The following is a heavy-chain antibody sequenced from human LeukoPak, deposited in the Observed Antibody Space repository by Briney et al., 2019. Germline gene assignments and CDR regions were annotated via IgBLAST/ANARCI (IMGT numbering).Heavy chain of an antibody. CDR2: ISSSSSYI. J-gene: IGHJ5*02. D-gene: IGHD3-9*01. Sequence: TGGSLRLSCAASGFTFSSYSMNWVRQAPGKGLEWVSSISSSSSYIYYADSVKGRFTISRDNAKNSLYLQMNSLRAEDTAVYYCARETNYDILTGYYHWGQGTLVTVSS. CDR3: ARETNYDILTGYYH. CDR1: GFTFSSYS. V-gene: IGHV3-21*01.